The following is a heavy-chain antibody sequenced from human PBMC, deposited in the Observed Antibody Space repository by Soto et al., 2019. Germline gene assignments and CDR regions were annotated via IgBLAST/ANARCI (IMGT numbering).Heavy chain of an antibody. V-gene: IGHV3-30*03. CDR3: ARGTYYYDTRGYPNWFDS. D-gene: IGHD3-22*01. Sequence: GGSLRLSCVASGFTFTNYWMHWVRQAPGKGLVWVADITNDGSNTNYADSVQGRFIISRDNSKNTLYLQMNSLRAEDTAVYYCARGTYYYDTRGYPNWFDSWGQGTLVTVSS. J-gene: IGHJ5*01. CDR2: ITNDGSNT. CDR1: GFTFTNYW.